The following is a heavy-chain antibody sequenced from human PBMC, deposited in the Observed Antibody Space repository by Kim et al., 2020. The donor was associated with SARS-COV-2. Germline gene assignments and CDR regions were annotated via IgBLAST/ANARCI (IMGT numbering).Heavy chain of an antibody. J-gene: IGHJ4*02. CDR1: GFTFSSYG. CDR3: AKPYTPSLYYYGSGSYYNFDY. D-gene: IGHD3-10*01. Sequence: GGSLRLSCAASGFTFSSYGMHWVRQAPGKGLEWVAVISYDGSNKYYADSVKGRFTISRDNSKNTLYLQMNSLRAEDTAVYYCAKPYTPSLYYYGSGSYYNFDYWGQGTLVTVSS. CDR2: ISYDGSNK. V-gene: IGHV3-30*18.